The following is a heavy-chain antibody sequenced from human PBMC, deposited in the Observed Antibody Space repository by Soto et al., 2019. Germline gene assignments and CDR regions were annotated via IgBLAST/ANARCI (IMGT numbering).Heavy chain of an antibody. CDR1: GFTFSSYA. V-gene: IGHV3-30-3*01. J-gene: IGHJ6*02. CDR2: ISYDGSNK. CDR3: ARDGPPVGDTAMVSYYYYGMDV. D-gene: IGHD5-18*01. Sequence: PGGSLRLSCAASGFTFSSYAMHWVRQAPGKGLEWVAVISYDGSNKYYADSVKGRFTISRDNSKNTLYLQMNSLRAEDTAVYYCARDGPPVGDTAMVSYYYYGMDVWGQGTTVTVSS.